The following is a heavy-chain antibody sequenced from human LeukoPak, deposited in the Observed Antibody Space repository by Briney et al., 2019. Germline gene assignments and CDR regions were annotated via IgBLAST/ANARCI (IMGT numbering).Heavy chain of an antibody. CDR3: ARRAIAAAGNDC. CDR2: INHSGST. V-gene: IGHV4-34*01. CDR1: GGSFSGYY. J-gene: IGHJ4*02. Sequence: SETLSLTCAVYGGSFSGYYWSWIRQPPGKGLEWIGEINHSGSTNYNPSLKSRVTISVDTSKNQFSLKLSSVTAADTAVYYCARRAIAAAGNDCWGQGTLVTVSS. D-gene: IGHD6-13*01.